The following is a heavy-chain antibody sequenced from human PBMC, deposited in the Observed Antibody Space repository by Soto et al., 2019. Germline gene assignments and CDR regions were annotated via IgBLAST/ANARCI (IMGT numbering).Heavy chain of an antibody. CDR2: IWYDGSNK. Sequence: GGSLRLSCAASGFTFSSYGMHWVRQAPGKGLEWVAVIWYDGSNKYYADSVKGRFTISRDNSKNTLYLQMNSLRAEDTAVYYCARDRGLDILTGYLQYYYYYYGMDVWGQGTTVTVSS. V-gene: IGHV3-33*01. J-gene: IGHJ6*02. CDR3: ARDRGLDILTGYLQYYYYYYGMDV. CDR1: GFTFSSYG. D-gene: IGHD3-9*01.